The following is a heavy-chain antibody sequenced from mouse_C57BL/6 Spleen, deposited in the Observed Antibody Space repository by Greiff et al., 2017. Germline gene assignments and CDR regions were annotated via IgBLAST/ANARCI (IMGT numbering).Heavy chain of an antibody. J-gene: IGHJ1*03. V-gene: IGHV14-2*01. Sequence: VQLKESGAELVKPGASVKLSCTASGFNIKDYYMHWVKQRTEQGLEWIGRIDPEDGETKYAPKFQGKATITADTSSNTAYLQLSSLTSEDTAVYYCAPHYDYDDWYFDGWGTGTTVTVSS. CDR2: IDPEDGET. D-gene: IGHD2-4*01. CDR1: GFNIKDYY. CDR3: APHYDYDDWYFDG.